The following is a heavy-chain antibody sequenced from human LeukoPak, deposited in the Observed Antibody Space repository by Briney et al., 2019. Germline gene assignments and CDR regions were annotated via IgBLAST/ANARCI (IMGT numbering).Heavy chain of an antibody. CDR1: GFTVSSNY. V-gene: IGHV3-30*18. CDR2: ISYDGSNK. J-gene: IGHJ4*02. D-gene: IGHD3-22*01. CDR3: AKDGSTAYYYDSSGLTE. Sequence: GGSLRLSCAASGFTVSSNYMSWVRQAPGKGLEWVAVISYDGSNKYYADSVKGRFTISRDNSKNTLYLQMNSLRAEDTAVYYCAKDGSTAYYYDSSGLTEWGQGTLVTVSS.